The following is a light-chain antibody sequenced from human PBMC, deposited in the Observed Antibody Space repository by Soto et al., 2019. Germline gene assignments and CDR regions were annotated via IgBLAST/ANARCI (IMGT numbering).Light chain of an antibody. CDR3: QQSYSTPYT. CDR2: AAS. V-gene: IGKV1-39*01. Sequence: DIQMTQSPSSLSASVGDRVTITCRASQSISSYLNWYQQKPGKARKLLIYAASSLQSGVPSRFSGSGSGTDFTLTISSLQPEDFATYYCQQSYSTPYTFGQGTKVDI. CDR1: QSISSY. J-gene: IGKJ2*01.